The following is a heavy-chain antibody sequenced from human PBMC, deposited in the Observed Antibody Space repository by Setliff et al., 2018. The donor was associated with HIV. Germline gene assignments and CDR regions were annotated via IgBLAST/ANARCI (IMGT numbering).Heavy chain of an antibody. Sequence: PGGSLRLSCAASGFTFSDHYMDWVRQAPGKGLEWVGRIRTKANSYTTEYAASVKGRFTISRDDSKNSLYLQMNSLKTEDTAVYYCARVHRGQGTLVTVSS. CDR1: GFTFSDHY. V-gene: IGHV3-72*01. J-gene: IGHJ4*02. CDR3: ARVH. CDR2: IRTKANSYTT.